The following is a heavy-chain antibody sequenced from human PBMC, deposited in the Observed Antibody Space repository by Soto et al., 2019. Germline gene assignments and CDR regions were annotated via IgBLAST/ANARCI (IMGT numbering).Heavy chain of an antibody. CDR3: ARVIGGWYEHDY. V-gene: IGHV4-59*12. J-gene: IGHJ4*01. D-gene: IGHD6-19*01. CDR1: GGSTSSYF. Sequence: SETLSLACTVSGGSTSSYFSSWIRRPPGKGQEWIDYVYYGGSTNHSPSLKSRVIISVDTSKNQISLKLNSVTAADTAVYDCARVIGGWYEHDYWGPGTLVTVPS. CDR2: VYYGGST.